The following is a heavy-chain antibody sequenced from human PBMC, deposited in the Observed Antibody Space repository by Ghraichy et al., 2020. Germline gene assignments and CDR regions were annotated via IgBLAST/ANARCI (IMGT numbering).Heavy chain of an antibody. CDR1: GGTFSSYA. V-gene: IGHV1-69*13. J-gene: IGHJ4*02. CDR2: IIPIFGTA. D-gene: IGHD2-2*01. CDR3: ARDRRPVYCSSTSCYLGYFDY. Sequence: SVKVSCKASGGTFSSYAISWVRQAPGQGLEWMGGIIPIFGTANYAQKFQGRVTITADESTSTAYMELSSLRSEDTAVYYCARDRRPVYCSSTSCYLGYFDYWGQGTLVTVSS.